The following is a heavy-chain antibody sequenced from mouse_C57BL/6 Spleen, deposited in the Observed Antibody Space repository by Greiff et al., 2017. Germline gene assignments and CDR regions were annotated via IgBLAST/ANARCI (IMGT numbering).Heavy chain of an antibody. J-gene: IGHJ4*01. Sequence: VKLMESGPGLVAPSPSLSITCTASGFSLTSYGVHWVRQPPGKGLEWLVVIWSDGSTTYNSALKSRLSISEDNSKSQVFLKINSLQTDDTAMYYGARHDYYVSSYDMDYWGQGTSVTVSS. CDR3: ARHDYYVSSYDMDY. D-gene: IGHD1-1*01. CDR1: GFSLTSYG. V-gene: IGHV2-6-1*01. CDR2: IWSDGST.